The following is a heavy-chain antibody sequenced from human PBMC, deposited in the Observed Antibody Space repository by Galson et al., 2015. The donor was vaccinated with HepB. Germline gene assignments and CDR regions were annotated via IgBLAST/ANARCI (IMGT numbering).Heavy chain of an antibody. CDR3: ARGRTVIPY. CDR2: INPNSGGT. Sequence: SVKVSCKASGYTFTAYYINWVRQAPGQGLEWMGRINPNSGGTNYAHKFQGRVTMTRDTSISTAYMELSGLRSDDTAVYYCARGRTVIPYWGQGTPVTVSP. CDR1: GYTFTAYY. J-gene: IGHJ4*02. V-gene: IGHV1-2*06. D-gene: IGHD4-17*01.